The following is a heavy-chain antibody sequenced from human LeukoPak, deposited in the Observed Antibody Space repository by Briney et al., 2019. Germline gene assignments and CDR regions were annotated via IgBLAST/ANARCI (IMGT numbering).Heavy chain of an antibody. CDR1: GGSISSSSYY. D-gene: IGHD3-10*01. CDR2: IYYGGST. CDR3: ARLAKGTMVRGVRYFDL. J-gene: IGHJ2*01. Sequence: SETLSLTCTVSGGSISSSSYYWGWIRQPPGKGLEWIGSIYYGGSTYYNPSLKSRVTISVDTSKNQFSLKLSSVTAADTAVYYCARLAKGTMVRGVRYFDLWGRGTLVTVSS. V-gene: IGHV4-39*01.